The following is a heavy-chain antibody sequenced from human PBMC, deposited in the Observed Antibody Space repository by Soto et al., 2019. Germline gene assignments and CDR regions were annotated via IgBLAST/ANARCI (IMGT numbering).Heavy chain of an antibody. Sequence: GGLVTVSCQAAGYPFSSYTMNWVRQAPGQSLEWMGWINVGSGNTRYSQNFQGRVSITRDTSASTVYMELTGLKSEDTAMYYCARDTETLGPRANDALDIWGQGTMVTVSS. D-gene: IGHD3-3*02. CDR3: ARDTETLGPRANDALDI. J-gene: IGHJ3*02. V-gene: IGHV1-3*01. CDR1: GYPFSSYT. CDR2: INVGSGNT.